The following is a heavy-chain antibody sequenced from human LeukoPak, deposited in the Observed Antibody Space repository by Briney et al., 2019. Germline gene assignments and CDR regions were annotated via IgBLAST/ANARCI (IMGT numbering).Heavy chain of an antibody. CDR1: GYSFTSYW. J-gene: IGHJ5*02. D-gene: IGHD3-3*01. CDR2: IYPGDSDT. Sequence: GESLKISCKGSGYSFTSYWIGWVRQMPGKGLEWMGIIYPGDSDTRYSPSFQGQVTISADKSISTAYLQWSSLKASDTAMYYCARTLYYDFWSGYPHGWFDPWGQGTLVTVSS. CDR3: ARTLYYDFWSGYPHGWFDP. V-gene: IGHV5-51*01.